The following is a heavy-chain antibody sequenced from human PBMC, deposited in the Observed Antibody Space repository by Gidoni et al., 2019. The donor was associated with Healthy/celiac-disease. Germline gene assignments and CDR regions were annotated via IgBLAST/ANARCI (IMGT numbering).Heavy chain of an antibody. V-gene: IGHV3-23*01. Sequence: EVQLLESGGGLVQPGGSLRLSCAASGFTFSSYAMRWVRQAPGKGLEWVSAISGSGGSTYYADSVKGRFTISRDNSKNTLYLQMNSLRAEDTAVYYCAKDGEYYDSSGYYSWYFDLWGRGTLVTVSS. CDR1: GFTFSSYA. D-gene: IGHD3-22*01. CDR3: AKDGEYYDSSGYYSWYFDL. J-gene: IGHJ2*01. CDR2: ISGSGGST.